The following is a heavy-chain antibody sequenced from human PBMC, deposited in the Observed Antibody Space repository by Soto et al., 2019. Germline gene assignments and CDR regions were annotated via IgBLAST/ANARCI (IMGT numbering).Heavy chain of an antibody. CDR2: ISGSGGST. V-gene: IGHV3-23*01. Sequence: VQLLESGGGLVQPGGSLRLSCAASGFTFSSYAMSWVRQAPGKGLEWVSAISGSGGSTYYADSVKGRFTISRDNSKNTLYLQMNSLRAEDTAVYYCAGGDYVVYYYGMDVWGQGTTVTVSS. D-gene: IGHD4-17*01. CDR1: GFTFSSYA. CDR3: AGGDYVVYYYGMDV. J-gene: IGHJ6*02.